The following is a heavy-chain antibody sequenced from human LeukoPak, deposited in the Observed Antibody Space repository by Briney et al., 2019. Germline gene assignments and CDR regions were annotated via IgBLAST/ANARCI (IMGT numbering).Heavy chain of an antibody. J-gene: IGHJ4*02. Sequence: GGSLRLSCAASGFTVSSNYVSWVRQAPGKGLEWVSYISSSGSTIYYADSVKGRFTISRDNAKNSLYLQMNSLRAEDTAVYYCARDHIVYDSSGYFDYWGQGTLVTVSS. V-gene: IGHV3-11*01. D-gene: IGHD3-22*01. CDR1: GFTVSSNY. CDR3: ARDHIVYDSSGYFDY. CDR2: ISSSGSTI.